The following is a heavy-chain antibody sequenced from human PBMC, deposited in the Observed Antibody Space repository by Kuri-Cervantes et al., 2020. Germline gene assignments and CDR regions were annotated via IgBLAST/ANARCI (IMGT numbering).Heavy chain of an antibody. CDR1: GGSSSDYS. Sequence: GSLRLSCAVYGGSSSDYSWSWIRQPPGKGLEWIGEINHGGGTNYNPSLKSRVTISVDTSKNQFSLKLSSVTAADTAVYYCARDGSWDDILTGLVWGQGTTVTVSS. CDR3: ARDGSWDDILTGLV. V-gene: IGHV4-34*01. J-gene: IGHJ6*02. D-gene: IGHD3-9*01. CDR2: INHGGGT.